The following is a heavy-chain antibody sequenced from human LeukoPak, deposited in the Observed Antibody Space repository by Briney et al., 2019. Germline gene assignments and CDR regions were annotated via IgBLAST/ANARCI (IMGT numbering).Heavy chain of an antibody. CDR3: ARHGTLFSGCY. CDR2: IYYSGST. D-gene: IGHD6-19*01. V-gene: IGHV4-39*01. Sequence: SETLSLTCTVSGGSTSSSSYHWGWIRQPPGKGLEWIGSIYYSGSTYYNPSLKSRVTISVDTSKNQFSLKLSSVTAADTAVYYCARHGTLFSGCYWGQGTLVTVSS. J-gene: IGHJ4*02. CDR1: GGSTSSSSYH.